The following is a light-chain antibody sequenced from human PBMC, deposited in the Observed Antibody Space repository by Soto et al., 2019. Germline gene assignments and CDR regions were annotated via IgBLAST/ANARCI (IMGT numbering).Light chain of an antibody. V-gene: IGLV2-14*01. CDR3: SSYTSSSTYL. CDR1: SSDVGGYNY. CDR2: DVS. J-gene: IGLJ1*01. Sequence: QSALTQPASVSGSTGQSIAISCTGASSDVGGYNYVSWYQQHPGKAPRLMIYDVSNRPSGVSDRFSGSKSGNTASLTISGLQAEDEAEYYCSSYTSSSTYLFGTGTKLTVL.